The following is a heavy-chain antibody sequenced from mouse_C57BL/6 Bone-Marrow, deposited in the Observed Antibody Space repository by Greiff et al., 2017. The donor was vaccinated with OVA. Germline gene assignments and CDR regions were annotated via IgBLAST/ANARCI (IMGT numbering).Heavy chain of an antibody. CDR1: GYTYTEYT. V-gene: IGHV1-62-2*01. J-gene: IGHJ2*01. CDR3: AKHPIYPGDYFDY. CDR2: FYPGSGST. D-gene: IGHD2-1*01. Sequence: VQLQQSGAELVKPGASVKLSCKASGYTYTEYTIHWVKQRSGQGLEWIGWFYPGSGSTKYNEKFKDKATLTADKPSSTVYMELSRLTSEDSAVYCCAKHPIYPGDYFDYWGQGTTLTVSS.